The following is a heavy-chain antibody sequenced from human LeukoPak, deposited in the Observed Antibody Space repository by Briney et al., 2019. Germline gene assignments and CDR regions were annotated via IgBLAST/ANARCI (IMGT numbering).Heavy chain of an antibody. V-gene: IGHV1-69*01. CDR3: ARTTVTAYYYYYYYMDV. D-gene: IGHD4-17*01. CDR1: GGTFSSYA. CDR2: IIPIFGTA. Sequence: ASVKVSCKASGGTFSSYAISWVRQAPGRGLEWMGGIIPIFGTANYAQKFQGRVTITADESTSTAYMELSSLRSEDTAVYYCARTTVTAYYYYYYYMDVWGKGTTVTVSS. J-gene: IGHJ6*03.